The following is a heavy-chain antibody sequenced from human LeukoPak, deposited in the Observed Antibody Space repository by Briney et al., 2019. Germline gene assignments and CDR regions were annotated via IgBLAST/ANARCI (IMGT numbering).Heavy chain of an antibody. J-gene: IGHJ4*02. CDR2: IDSSGIT. Sequence: SETLSLTCTVSGASISSYHWSWIRQPPGKGLEWIGYIDSSGITNYNSSLNSRVTISLDTSQNQFSLKLNSVTAADTAVYYCATVASGWYPDYWGQGALVTVAS. V-gene: IGHV4-59*01. CDR3: ATVASGWYPDY. CDR1: GASISSYH. D-gene: IGHD6-19*01.